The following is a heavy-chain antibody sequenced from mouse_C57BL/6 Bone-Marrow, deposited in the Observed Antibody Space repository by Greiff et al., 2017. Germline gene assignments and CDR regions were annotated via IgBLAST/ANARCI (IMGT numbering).Heavy chain of an antibody. CDR1: GFSLTSYG. Sequence: QVQLQQSGPGLVQPSQSLSITCTVSGFSLTSYGVHWVRQSPGKGLEWLGVIWSGGSTDYTAAFISRLSIRKDNSKSQVFFKMNSLQADDTAIYYWGVGGAMDYWGQGTSVTVSS. CDR2: IWSGGST. V-gene: IGHV2-2*01. J-gene: IGHJ4*01. CDR3: GVGGAMDY.